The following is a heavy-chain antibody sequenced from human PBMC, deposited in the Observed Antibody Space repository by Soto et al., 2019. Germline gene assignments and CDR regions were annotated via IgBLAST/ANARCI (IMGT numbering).Heavy chain of an antibody. J-gene: IGHJ4*02. CDR2: IYYGGST. V-gene: IGHV4-30-2*01. D-gene: IGHD3-22*01. Sequence: QLQLQESGSGLVKPSQTLSLTCAVSGGSISSGDYSWNWIRQPPGKGLEWIGYIYYGGSTYYNPSLPGRVTMAVDRSRNQFSLKLNSVTAADTAVYYCARVRREYDNSGPVDYWGQGTLVTVSS. CDR1: GGSISSGDYS. CDR3: ARVRREYDNSGPVDY.